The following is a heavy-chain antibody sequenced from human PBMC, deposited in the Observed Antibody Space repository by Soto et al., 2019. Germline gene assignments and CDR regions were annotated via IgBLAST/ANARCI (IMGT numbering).Heavy chain of an antibody. CDR3: ARHSGDPYSGYHHMDS. CDR1: GGSISSGGYS. D-gene: IGHD3-10*01. CDR2: IYHSGGT. Sequence: SETLSLTCAVSGGSISSGGYSWSWIRQPPGKGLEWIGYIYHSGGTYYNPSLKSRVTISVDRSKNQFSLKVTSVTAADTAVYYCARHSGDPYSGYHHMDSWGQGSMVTVSS. J-gene: IGHJ5*01. V-gene: IGHV4-30-2*01.